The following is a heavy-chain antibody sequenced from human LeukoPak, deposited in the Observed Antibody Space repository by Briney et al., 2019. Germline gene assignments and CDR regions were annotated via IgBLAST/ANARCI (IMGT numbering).Heavy chain of an antibody. Sequence: SETLSFTCNVSGGSISSSSYYWGWIRQPPGKGLEWIGSIYYSGSTYYNPSLKSRVTISVDTSKNQFSLKLDSVTAADTAVYYCASPYTSSWSQIDYWGRGSLVTVSS. CDR1: GGSISSSSYY. CDR3: ASPYTSSWSQIDY. V-gene: IGHV4-39*01. D-gene: IGHD6-13*01. J-gene: IGHJ4*02. CDR2: IYYSGST.